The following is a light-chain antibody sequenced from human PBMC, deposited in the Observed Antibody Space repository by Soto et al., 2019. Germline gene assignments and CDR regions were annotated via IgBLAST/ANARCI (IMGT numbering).Light chain of an antibody. V-gene: IGKV3D-20*01. CDR3: PQYGSSPT. J-gene: IGKJ5*01. CDR2: DAS. Sequence: ETGLSQPQATLFLSRGKKATLPCGPSQSVSSNYLAWYQHKRGLAPRLLIYDASSRATGIPDRFSGSGSGTDFTLTISRLEPEDFAVYYCPQYGSSPTFGQGTRLEIK. CDR1: QSVSSNY.